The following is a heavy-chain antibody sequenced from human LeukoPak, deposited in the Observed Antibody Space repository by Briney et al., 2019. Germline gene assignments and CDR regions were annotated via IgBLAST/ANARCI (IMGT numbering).Heavy chain of an antibody. CDR1: GFTVSDSF. CDR2: ISGSGGST. D-gene: IGHD3-22*01. CDR3: AKDEDYYDSSGYYYPDY. V-gene: IGHV3-23*01. Sequence: PGGSLRLSCAASGFTVSDSFMTWVRQAPGKGLEWVSAISGSGGSTYYADSVKGRFTISRDNSKNTLYLQMNSLRAEDTAVYYCAKDEDYYDSSGYYYPDYWGQGTLVTVSS. J-gene: IGHJ4*02.